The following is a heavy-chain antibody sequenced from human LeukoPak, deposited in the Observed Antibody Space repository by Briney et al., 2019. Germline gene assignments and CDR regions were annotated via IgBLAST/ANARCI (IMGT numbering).Heavy chain of an antibody. V-gene: IGHV3-15*01. CDR3: LGGPARIRY. J-gene: IGHJ4*02. Sequence: KPGGSLRLSCVVSGFTFSNAWMSWIRQAPGKGLEWVGRIKTKTDGDRTDYAAPVEGRFTISRDDSKSTVSLQMNSLKTEDTAVYYCLGGPARIRYWGQGTLVTVSS. CDR2: IKTKTDGDRT. D-gene: IGHD3-16*01. CDR1: GFTFSNAW.